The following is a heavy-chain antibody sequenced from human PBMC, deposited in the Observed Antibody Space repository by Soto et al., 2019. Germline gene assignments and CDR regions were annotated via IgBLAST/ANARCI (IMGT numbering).Heavy chain of an antibody. V-gene: IGHV3-21*01. CDR3: ARGTHYYDSIGYSHFFDY. CDR1: GFSFRNYA. CDR2: LTGSSSNI. Sequence: PGGSLRLSCAASGFSFRNYAMSWVRQAPGKGLEWISTLTGSSSNIYYADSVKGRFAISRDNAEKSLYLQMNSLRGEDTAVYYCARGTHYYDSIGYSHFFDYWGQGTLVTVSS. J-gene: IGHJ4*02. D-gene: IGHD3-22*01.